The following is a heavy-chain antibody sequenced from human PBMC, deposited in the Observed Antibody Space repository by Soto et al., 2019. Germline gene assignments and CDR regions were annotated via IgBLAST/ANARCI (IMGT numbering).Heavy chain of an antibody. V-gene: IGHV3-30-3*01. D-gene: IGHD3-16*02. J-gene: IGHJ4*02. CDR3: ARGYDYIWGIYRPTYYIDY. CDR2: ISYDGSNK. CDR1: GFTFSSYA. Sequence: QVQLVESGGGVVQPGRSLRLSCAASGFTFSSYAMHWVRQAPGKGLEWVAVISYDGSNKYYADSVKGRFTISRDNTKNTLYLQMNSLRAEDTAVYYCARGYDYIWGIYRPTYYIDYWGQGTLVTVSS.